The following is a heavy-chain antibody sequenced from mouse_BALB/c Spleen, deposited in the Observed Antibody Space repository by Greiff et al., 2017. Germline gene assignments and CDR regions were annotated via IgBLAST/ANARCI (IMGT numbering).Heavy chain of an antibody. D-gene: IGHD2-1*01. V-gene: IGHV7-3*02. J-gene: IGHJ3*01. CDR3: ARDRDGNYVFAY. Sequence: EVMLVESGGGLLQPGGSLRLSCATSGFTFTDYYMSWVRQPPGKALEWLGFIRNKANGYTTEYSASVKGRFTISRDNSQSILYLQMNTLRAEDSATYYCARDRDGNYVFAYWGQGTLVTVSA. CDR2: IRNKANGYTT. CDR1: GFTFTDYY.